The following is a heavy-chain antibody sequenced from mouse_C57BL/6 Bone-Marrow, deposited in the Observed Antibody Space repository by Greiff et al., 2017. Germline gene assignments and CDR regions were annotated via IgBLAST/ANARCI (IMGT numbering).Heavy chain of an antibody. CDR3: VKVHYYGSSYFDY. Sequence: EVMLVESGGGLVQPGASLRLSCAASGFTFTDYYMSWVRQPPGKAPAWLALIRNKANGYTTEYTASVKGRFTISRDNSQNILYLQMNTLRAEDSATYYSVKVHYYGSSYFDYWGQGTTLTVSA. J-gene: IGHJ2*01. V-gene: IGHV7-4*01. CDR2: IRNKANGYTT. D-gene: IGHD1-1*01. CDR1: GFTFTDYY.